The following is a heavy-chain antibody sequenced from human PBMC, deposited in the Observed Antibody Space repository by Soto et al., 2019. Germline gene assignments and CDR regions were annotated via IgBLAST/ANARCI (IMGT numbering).Heavy chain of an antibody. CDR1: GFTFSSYA. J-gene: IGHJ4*02. V-gene: IGHV3-23*01. CDR3: ARGLATVYYYDF. Sequence: GGSLRLSCTTYGFTFSSYAMGWVRQAPGMGLEWVSDISGSAGSRYYADSVTGRFTISRDNSKDTVFLEMNNLRAEDTAIYYCARGLATVYYYDFWGQGTLVTVSS. D-gene: IGHD5-12*01. CDR2: ISGSAGSR.